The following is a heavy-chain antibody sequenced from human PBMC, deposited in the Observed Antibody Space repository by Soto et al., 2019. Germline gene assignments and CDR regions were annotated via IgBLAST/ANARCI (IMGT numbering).Heavy chain of an antibody. CDR3: ARLDITTTNYFFDY. D-gene: IGHD1-1*01. CDR1: GGSITSGDHC. J-gene: IGHJ4*02. Sequence: SETLSLTCAVSGGSITSGDHCWSWIRQPPGKGLEWIGYIHHTGITYYSPSLSSRVTLSVDRSENQFSLRLTSVTAADTAIYFCARLDITTTNYFFDYWGQGALVTVSS. CDR2: IHHTGIT. V-gene: IGHV4-30-2*01.